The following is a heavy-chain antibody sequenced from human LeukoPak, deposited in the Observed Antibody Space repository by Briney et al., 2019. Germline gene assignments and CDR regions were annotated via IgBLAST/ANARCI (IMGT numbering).Heavy chain of an antibody. D-gene: IGHD2-8*01. V-gene: IGHV3-66*01. CDR3: ARDLTVYRTNPLYYFDY. CDR1: GFTVSSNF. CDR2: IYSGGST. J-gene: IGHJ4*02. Sequence: PGGSLRLSCAASGFTVSSNFMSWVRQAPGKGLEWVSVIYSGGSTYCSDSVKGRFTISRDISKNTLYLQMNSLRAEDTAVYYCARDLTVYRTNPLYYFDYWGQGTLVTVSS.